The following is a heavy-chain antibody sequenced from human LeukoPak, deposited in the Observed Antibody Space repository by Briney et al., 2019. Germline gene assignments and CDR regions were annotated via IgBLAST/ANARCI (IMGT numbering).Heavy chain of an antibody. D-gene: IGHD5-18*01. V-gene: IGHV3-30*04. CDR2: ISYDGSNK. J-gene: IGHJ4*02. CDR3: ARDGRDTAMVTPGY. Sequence: PGRSLRLSCAASGFTFSSYAMHWVRQAPGKGLEWVAVISYDGSNKYYADSVKGRFTISRDNSKNTLYLQMNSLRAEGTAVYYCARDGRDTAMVTPGYWGQGTLVTVSS. CDR1: GFTFSSYA.